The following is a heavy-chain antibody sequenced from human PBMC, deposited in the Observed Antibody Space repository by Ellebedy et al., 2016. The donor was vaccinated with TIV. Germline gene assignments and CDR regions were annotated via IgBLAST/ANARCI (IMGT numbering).Heavy chain of an antibody. D-gene: IGHD5-24*01. CDR2: IYYRGRP. Sequence: MPGGSLRLSCAVSGFSFGDYAMSWVRQAPGKGLEWIGSIYYRGRPYYNPSLKSRVTISVDTSKNQFSLKLSSVTAADTAVYYCAREMATIKPSIYWYFDLWGRGTLVSVSS. J-gene: IGHJ2*01. CDR3: AREMATIKPSIYWYFDL. V-gene: IGHV4-39*07. CDR1: GFSFGDYA.